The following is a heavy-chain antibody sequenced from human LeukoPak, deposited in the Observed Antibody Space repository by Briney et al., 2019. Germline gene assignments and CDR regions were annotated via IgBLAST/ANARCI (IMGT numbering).Heavy chain of an antibody. J-gene: IGHJ3*02. CDR3: ARDPVNWFGSSGPLDI. Sequence: ASVKVSCKASGGTFSSYGISWVRQAPGQGLEWMGWISAYNGNTNYAQKLQGRVTMTTDTSTSTAYMELRSLRSDDTAVYYCARDPVNWFGSSGPLDIWGQGTMVTVSS. D-gene: IGHD3-22*01. CDR1: GGTFSSYG. CDR2: ISAYNGNT. V-gene: IGHV1-18*01.